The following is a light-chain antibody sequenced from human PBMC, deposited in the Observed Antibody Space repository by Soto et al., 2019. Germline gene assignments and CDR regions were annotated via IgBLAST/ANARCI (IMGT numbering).Light chain of an antibody. Sequence: EIVMTQSPASLSLSPGERATLSCRASESVRSDFSWYQQKPGRPPSLLIFYATTRATAVPARLSGSGSGGEFTLTISSLQSQEFAVYYCQQYNRWPPITFGQGTRL. V-gene: IGKV3-15*01. J-gene: IGKJ5*01. CDR1: ESVRSD. CDR2: YAT. CDR3: QQYNRWPPIT.